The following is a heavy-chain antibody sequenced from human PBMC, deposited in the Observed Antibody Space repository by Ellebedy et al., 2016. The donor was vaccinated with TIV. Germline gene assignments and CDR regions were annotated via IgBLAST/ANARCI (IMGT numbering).Heavy chain of an antibody. CDR3: AKLRGATGSWYFDL. D-gene: IGHD1-26*01. Sequence: GESLKISCAASGFTFSSYSMNWVRQAPGKGLEWVSYISSSSSTIYYADSVKGRFTISRDNAKNSLYLQMNSLRAEDTAVYYCAKLRGATGSWYFDLWGRGTLVPVSS. V-gene: IGHV3-48*01. CDR2: ISSSSSTI. J-gene: IGHJ2*01. CDR1: GFTFSSYS.